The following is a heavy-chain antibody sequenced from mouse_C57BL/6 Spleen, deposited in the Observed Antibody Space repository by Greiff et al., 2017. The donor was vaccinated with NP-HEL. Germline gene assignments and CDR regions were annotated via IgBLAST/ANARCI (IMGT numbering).Heavy chain of an antibody. CDR1: GYTFTSYW. Sequence: QVQLQQPGAELVMPGASVKLSCKASGYTFTSYWMHWVKQRPGQGLEWIGEIDPSDSYTNYNQKFKGKSTLTVDKSSSTAYMQLSSLTSEDSAVYYCARVRITTENYYAMDYWGQGTSVTVSS. CDR3: ARVRITTENYYAMDY. CDR2: IDPSDSYT. V-gene: IGHV1-69*01. D-gene: IGHD1-1*01. J-gene: IGHJ4*01.